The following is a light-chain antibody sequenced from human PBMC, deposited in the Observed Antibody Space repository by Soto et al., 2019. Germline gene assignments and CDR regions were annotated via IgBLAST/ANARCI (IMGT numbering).Light chain of an antibody. CDR3: TSYSTSSTRVL. V-gene: IGLV2-14*01. Sequence: QSVLTQPASVSGSPGQSITISCTGTSSDVGGYNYVSWYQQHPGKAPKLIIYDVNNRPSGVSNRFSGSKSGNTASLTISGLQAEDEADYYCTSYSTSSTRVLFGTGTKLTVL. J-gene: IGLJ2*01. CDR2: DVN. CDR1: SSDVGGYNY.